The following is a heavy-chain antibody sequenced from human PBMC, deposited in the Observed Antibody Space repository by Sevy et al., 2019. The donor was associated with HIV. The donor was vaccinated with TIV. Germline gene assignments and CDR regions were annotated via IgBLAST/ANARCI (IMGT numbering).Heavy chain of an antibody. J-gene: IGHJ4*02. CDR1: GFTFSSYG. D-gene: IGHD3-16*02. CDR2: IRYDGSNK. Sequence: GGSLRLSCAASGFTFSSYGMHWVRQAPGKGLEWVAFIRYDGSNKYYADSVKGRFTISRDNSKNTLYLQMNSLRAEDTAVYHCAKDQLLGELSLIDYWGQGTLVTVSS. CDR3: AKDQLLGELSLIDY. V-gene: IGHV3-30*02.